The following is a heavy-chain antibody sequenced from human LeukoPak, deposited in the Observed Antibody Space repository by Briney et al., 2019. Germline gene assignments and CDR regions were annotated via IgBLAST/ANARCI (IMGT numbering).Heavy chain of an antibody. CDR2: ITAGGDST. Sequence: PGESLRLSCAASGFTFSNHDMIWVRQAPGKGLEWVSGITAGGDSTYYADSVEGRFTMSRDNSKNTVYLQMNSLRVDDTAVYYCARRDIVVVVSASDYWGQGTLVTVSS. J-gene: IGHJ4*02. CDR1: GFTFSNHD. D-gene: IGHD2-15*01. CDR3: ARRDIVVVVSASDY. V-gene: IGHV3-23*01.